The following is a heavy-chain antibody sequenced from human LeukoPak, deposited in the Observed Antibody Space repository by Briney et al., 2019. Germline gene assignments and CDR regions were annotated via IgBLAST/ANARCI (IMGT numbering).Heavy chain of an antibody. J-gene: IGHJ4*02. CDR3: ARHPEPGYCSSTSCHESYFDY. V-gene: IGHV3-23*01. D-gene: IGHD2-2*01. CDR1: GFTFSSCA. Sequence: GESLRLSCAASGFTFSSCAMSWGRQAPGKGLEWVSAISGSGGRPYYADSVKGRFTISRDNSKNTLYLQMNSLRAEDTAVYYCARHPEPGYCSSTSCHESYFDYWGQGTLVTVSS. CDR2: ISGSGGRP.